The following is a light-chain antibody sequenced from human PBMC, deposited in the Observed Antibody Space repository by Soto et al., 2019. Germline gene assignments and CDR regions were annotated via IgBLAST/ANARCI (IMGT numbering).Light chain of an antibody. Sequence: DIKMSLSLSSLSANVGDRVTITCRASQSITGYLNWYQQKPGKVPKLLIYAASTLQSGVPSRFSGSGSGTDFTLTLSSLQAEDSATYYCQQSFIAPWTFGQ. CDR1: QSITGY. CDR2: AAS. J-gene: IGKJ1*01. CDR3: QQSFIAPWT. V-gene: IGKV1-39*01.